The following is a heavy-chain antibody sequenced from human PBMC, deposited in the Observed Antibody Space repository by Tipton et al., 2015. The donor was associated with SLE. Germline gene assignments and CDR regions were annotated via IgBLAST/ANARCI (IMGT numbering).Heavy chain of an antibody. CDR3: AKYASGTMFEY. V-gene: IGHV4-39*01. D-gene: IGHD3-10*01. CDR1: GGSISRSGHY. CDR2: IYYSVAT. Sequence: LRLSCTVSGGSISRSGHYWGWIRQPPGKGLEWIGSIYYSVATHYNPSLKSRVTISADTSKNQFSLRLTSVTAADTAVYYCAKYASGTMFEYWGQGTLVTVSS. J-gene: IGHJ4*02.